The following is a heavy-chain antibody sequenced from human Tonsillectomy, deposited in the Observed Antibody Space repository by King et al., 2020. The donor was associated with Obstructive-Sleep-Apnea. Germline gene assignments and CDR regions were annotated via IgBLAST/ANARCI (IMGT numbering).Heavy chain of an antibody. J-gene: IGHJ4*02. V-gene: IGHV3-23*04. Sequence: QLVESGGGLVQPGGSLRLSCAASGFTFSSYAMSGDRQAPGSGLQWVSTISGNGGTTNYADSVKGRFTISRDHYKSTLYLQMNSLIAEDTAVYYCAKARSGSWAEFDYWGQGTLVTVSS. CDR2: ISGNGGTT. CDR1: GFTFSSYA. D-gene: IGHD6-13*01. CDR3: AKARSGSWAEFDY.